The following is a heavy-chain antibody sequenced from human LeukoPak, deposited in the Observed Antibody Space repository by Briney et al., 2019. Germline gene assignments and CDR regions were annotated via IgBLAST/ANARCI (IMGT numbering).Heavy chain of an antibody. V-gene: IGHV4-59*01. J-gene: IGHJ3*02. D-gene: IGHD2-21*02. CDR2: IHYSGST. CDR1: GGSISSYY. Sequence: PSETLSLTCTVSGGSISSYYWSWIRQPPGKGLEWIGYIHYSGSTNYNPSLKSRVTISVDTSKNQFSLKLSSVTAADTAVYYCARDLVFPDAFYIWGQGTMATVSS. CDR3: ARDLVFPDAFYI.